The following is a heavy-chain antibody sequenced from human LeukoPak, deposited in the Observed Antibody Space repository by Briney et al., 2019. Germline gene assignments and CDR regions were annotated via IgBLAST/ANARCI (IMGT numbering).Heavy chain of an antibody. V-gene: IGHV1-24*01. J-gene: IGHJ3*02. Sequence: ASVKVSCKVSGYTLTELSMHWVRQAPGKGLEWMGGFDPEDGETIYAQKFQGRVTMTEDTSTDTAYMELSSLRSEDTAVYYCATGEVGATPDAFDIWGQGTMVTVSS. CDR2: FDPEDGET. CDR1: GYTLTELS. CDR3: ATGEVGATPDAFDI. D-gene: IGHD1-26*01.